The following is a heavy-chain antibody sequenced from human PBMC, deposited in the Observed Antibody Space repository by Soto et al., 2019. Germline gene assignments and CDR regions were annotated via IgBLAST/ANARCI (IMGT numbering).Heavy chain of an antibody. CDR2: ISYDGSNK. D-gene: IGHD2-2*01. V-gene: IGHV3-30*18. CDR3: AKEGLWDIVIGPAPLHFVY. J-gene: IGHJ4*02. CDR1: GFTFGSYG. Sequence: GGSLRLSCAASGFTFGSYGMHWFRQAPGKGLEWVAVISYDGSNKYYADSVKGRFTISRDNSKSTLYLQMNSLRAEDTAVYYCAKEGLWDIVIGPAPLHFVYWGQRTLVTVSS.